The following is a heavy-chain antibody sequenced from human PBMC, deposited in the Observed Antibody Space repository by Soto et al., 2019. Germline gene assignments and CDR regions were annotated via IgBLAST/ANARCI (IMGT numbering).Heavy chain of an antibody. CDR1: GGSISSSSYY. Sequence: SETLSLTCTVSGGSISSSSYYWGWIRQPPGKGLEWIGSIYYSGSTYYNPSLKSRVTISVDTSKNQFSLKLSSVTAADTAVYYCARQGYNWNDGLLGFTVGSSSYYGMDVWGQGTTVTVSS. V-gene: IGHV4-39*01. J-gene: IGHJ6*02. D-gene: IGHD1-20*01. CDR2: IYYSGST. CDR3: ARQGYNWNDGLLGFTVGSSSYYGMDV.